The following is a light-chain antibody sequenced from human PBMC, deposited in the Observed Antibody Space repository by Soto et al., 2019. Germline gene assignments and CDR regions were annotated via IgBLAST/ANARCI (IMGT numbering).Light chain of an antibody. CDR2: GNS. V-gene: IGLV1-40*01. Sequence: QSVLTQPPSVSGAPGQRVTISCTGSSSNIGAIYDVHWYQQLPGTAPKLLIYGNSNRPSGVPDRFSGSKSGTSASLAITGLQAEDEADYYCQSYDSSLSGWVFGGGTKVPVL. J-gene: IGLJ3*02. CDR3: QSYDSSLSGWV. CDR1: SSNIGAIYD.